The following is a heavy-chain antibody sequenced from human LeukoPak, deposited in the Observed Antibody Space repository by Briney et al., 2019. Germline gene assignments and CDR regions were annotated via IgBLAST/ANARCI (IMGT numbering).Heavy chain of an antibody. CDR3: AIRGPCSSTSCYLEPHFDY. J-gene: IGHJ4*02. CDR2: IVVGSGNT. D-gene: IGHD2-2*01. Sequence: SVKVSCKASGFTFTSSAMQWVRQARGQRLEWIGWIVVGSGNTNYAQKFQERVTITRDMSTSTAYMELSSLRSDDTAVYYCAIRGPCSSTSCYLEPHFDYWGQGTLVTVSS. CDR1: GFTFTSSA. V-gene: IGHV1-58*02.